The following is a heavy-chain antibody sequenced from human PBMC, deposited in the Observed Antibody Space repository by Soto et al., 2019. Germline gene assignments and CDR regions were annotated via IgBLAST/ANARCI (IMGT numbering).Heavy chain of an antibody. D-gene: IGHD3-10*01. Sequence: SGGSLRLSCAASGFTFSSYGMHWVRQAPGKGLEWVAVISYDGSNKYYADSVKGRFTISRDNSKNTLYLQMNSLRAEDTAVYYCAKGGSYKNYYYGMDVWGQGTTVTVSS. J-gene: IGHJ6*02. CDR3: AKGGSYKNYYYGMDV. CDR1: GFTFSSYG. V-gene: IGHV3-30*18. CDR2: ISYDGSNK.